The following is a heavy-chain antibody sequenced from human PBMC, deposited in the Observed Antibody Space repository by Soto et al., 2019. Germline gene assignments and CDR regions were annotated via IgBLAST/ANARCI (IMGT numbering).Heavy chain of an antibody. V-gene: IGHV1-2*04. D-gene: IGHD3-22*01. CDR3: VKDLSVSYYYDSSGFMAP. CDR2: IHPNNGGT. J-gene: IGHJ5*02. CDR1: GYSFTGNS. Sequence: ASVKVSCKASGYSFTGNSLHWVRQAPGQGLEWMGWIHPNNGGTNYALKFQGWVTMTRDTSVNTAYMDLNRLKSDDTAVYYCVKDLSVSYYYDSSGFMAPWGQGTLVTVSS.